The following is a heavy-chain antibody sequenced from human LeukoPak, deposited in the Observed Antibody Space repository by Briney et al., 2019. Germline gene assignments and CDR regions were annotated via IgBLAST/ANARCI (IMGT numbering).Heavy chain of an antibody. V-gene: IGHV1-69*05. CDR2: IVPLFGTA. CDR1: GGIFSSHG. Sequence: SVKVSCKASGGIFSSHGVSWLRQAPGQGLEWMGRIVPLFGTANYAQNFQGRISITTGEYKDTVYMELSSLRSDDTAIYYCAREKMSSGYYPYYFDYWGQGTLVTVSS. CDR3: AREKMSSGYYPYYFDY. D-gene: IGHD3-22*01. J-gene: IGHJ4*02.